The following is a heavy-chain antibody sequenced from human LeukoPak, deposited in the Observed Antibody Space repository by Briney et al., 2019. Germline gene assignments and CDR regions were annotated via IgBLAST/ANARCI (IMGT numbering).Heavy chain of an antibody. CDR2: INHSGST. Sequence: SETLPLTCAVYGGSFSGYYWSWIRQPPGKGLEWIGEINHSGSTNYNPSLKSRVTISVDTSKNQFSLKLSSVTAADTAVYYCARGLYSYGFGYYYYYMDVWGKGTTVTVSS. CDR3: ARGLYSYGFGYYYYYMDV. D-gene: IGHD5-18*01. V-gene: IGHV4-34*01. J-gene: IGHJ6*03. CDR1: GGSFSGYY.